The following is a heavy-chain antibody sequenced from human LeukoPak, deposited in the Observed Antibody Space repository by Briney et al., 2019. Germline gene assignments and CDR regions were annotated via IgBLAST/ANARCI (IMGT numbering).Heavy chain of an antibody. D-gene: IGHD4-23*01. CDR3: ARDRVVSSWYFDL. V-gene: IGHV1-18*01. CDR1: GYTFTSYG. Sequence: ASVKVSCKASGYTFTSYGIGWVRQAPGQGLEWMGWISSYNGNTNYAQKLQGRVTMTTDTSTSTAYMELRSLRSDDTAVYYRARDRVVSSWYFDLWGRGTLVTVSS. J-gene: IGHJ2*01. CDR2: ISSYNGNT.